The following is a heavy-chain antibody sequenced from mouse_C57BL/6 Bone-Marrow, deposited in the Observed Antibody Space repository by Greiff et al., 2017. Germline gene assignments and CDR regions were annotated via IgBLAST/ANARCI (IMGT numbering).Heavy chain of an antibody. V-gene: IGHV14-4*01. J-gene: IGHJ3*01. CDR3: TTGDWDTFAY. CDR1: GFNIKDDY. CDR2: IDPENGDT. D-gene: IGHD4-1*01. Sequence: EVQLQQSGAELVRPGASVKLSCTASGFNIKDDYMHWVKQRPEQGLEWIGWIDPENGDTEYASKFQGKATITADTSSNTAYRQLSSLTSEDTAVYYCTTGDWDTFAYWGQGTLVTVSA.